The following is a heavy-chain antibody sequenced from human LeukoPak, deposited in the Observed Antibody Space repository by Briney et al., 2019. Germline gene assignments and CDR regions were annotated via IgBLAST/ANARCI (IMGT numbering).Heavy chain of an antibody. CDR2: INHSGST. CDR3: ARGPSTVTTPYYFDY. CDR1: GGSFSGYY. V-gene: IGHV4-34*01. J-gene: IGHJ4*02. D-gene: IGHD4-17*01. Sequence: SETLSLTCAVYGGSFSGYYWGWIRQPPGKGLEWIGEINHSGSTNYNPSLKSRVTISVDTSKNQFSLKLSSVTAADTAVYYCARGPSTVTTPYYFDYWGQGTLVTVSS.